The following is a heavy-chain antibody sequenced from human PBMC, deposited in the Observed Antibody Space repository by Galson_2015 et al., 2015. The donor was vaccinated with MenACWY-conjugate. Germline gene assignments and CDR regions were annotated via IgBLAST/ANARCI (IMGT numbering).Heavy chain of an antibody. Sequence: QSGAEVKKPGESLKISCKASGYSFTNYWIAWVRQMPGKGLEWVGLIDPVNSNIRHSPSFQGQVTISADESISTAYLQWSSLKASDTATYYCARHPPGGRGMDVWGRGTTVTVS. CDR1: GYSFTNYW. V-gene: IGHV5-51*01. CDR3: ARHPPGGRGMDV. D-gene: IGHD1-26*01. J-gene: IGHJ6*02. CDR2: IDPVNSNI.